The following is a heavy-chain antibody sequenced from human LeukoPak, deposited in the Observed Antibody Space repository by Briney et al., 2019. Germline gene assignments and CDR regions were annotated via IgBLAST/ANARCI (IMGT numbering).Heavy chain of an antibody. Sequence: SETLSLTCAVYGGSFSGYYWSWIRQPPGKGLEWIGEINHSGSTNYNPSLKSRVTISVDTSKNQFSLKLSSVTAADTAVYYCAREGDIVATTPGWFDPWGQGTLVTVSS. V-gene: IGHV4-34*01. CDR3: AREGDIVATTPGWFDP. CDR1: GGSFSGYY. D-gene: IGHD5-12*01. CDR2: INHSGST. J-gene: IGHJ5*02.